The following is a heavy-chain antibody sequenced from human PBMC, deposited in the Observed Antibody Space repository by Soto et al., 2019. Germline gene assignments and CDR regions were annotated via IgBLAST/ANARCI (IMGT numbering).Heavy chain of an antibody. V-gene: IGHV1-2*02. CDR2: INPKSGCT. J-gene: IGHJ4*02. CDR3: ARGGTFAYDTSGYSVY. CDR1: GYTFSAYY. D-gene: IGHD3-22*01. Sequence: GASVKVSCKTSGYTFSAYYMHWVRQAPGQGLEWMGWINPKSGCTLYAQKFQGRVTMTRDTSISTAYMELSRLRSDDTAVYYCARGGTFAYDTSGYSVYWGQGTLVTVSS.